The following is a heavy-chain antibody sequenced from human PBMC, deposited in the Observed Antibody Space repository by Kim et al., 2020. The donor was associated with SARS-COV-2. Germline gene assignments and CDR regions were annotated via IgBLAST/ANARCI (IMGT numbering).Heavy chain of an antibody. Sequence: GGSLRLSCAASGFTFSTYWMYWVRQAPGKGLVCVSRINTDGSSTTYADSVKGRFTISRDNAKNTLYLQMNSLRGEDTAVYYCAMGDISYGMDVWGQGTTV. CDR3: AMGDISYGMDV. V-gene: IGHV3-74*01. J-gene: IGHJ6*02. CDR2: INTDGSST. CDR1: GFTFSTYW. D-gene: IGHD2-15*01.